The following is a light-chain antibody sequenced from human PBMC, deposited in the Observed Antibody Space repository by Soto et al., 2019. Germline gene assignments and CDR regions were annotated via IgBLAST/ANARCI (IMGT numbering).Light chain of an antibody. Sequence: ETVLTQSPGTLSLSPGERPTLSCSASQSVGGSFLAWYQQRPGQAPRLLIYHTSYRATGIPARFSGSGSGTEFTLTISSLQSEDCAIYYCQQYHTWPITFGGGTKVDI. CDR1: QSVGGS. V-gene: IGKV3-15*01. J-gene: IGKJ4*01. CDR2: HTS. CDR3: QQYHTWPIT.